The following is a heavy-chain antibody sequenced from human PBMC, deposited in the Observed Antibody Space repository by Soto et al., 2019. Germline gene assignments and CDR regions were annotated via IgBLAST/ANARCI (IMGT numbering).Heavy chain of an antibody. D-gene: IGHD6-19*01. J-gene: IGHJ2*01. CDR3: ARRVLVAGTANWYFCL. Sequence: EVQLVESGGGLVQPGGSLRLSCAASGFTFSSYWIHWVSQAPGKGLVWVSRINGDGSNTGYEDSVKGRFTISRDKGKGTLDRLMNSLRDEDTAVYYCARRVLVAGTANWYFCLWGRGTLVTVSS. CDR1: GFTFSSYW. CDR2: INGDGSNT. V-gene: IGHV3-74*01.